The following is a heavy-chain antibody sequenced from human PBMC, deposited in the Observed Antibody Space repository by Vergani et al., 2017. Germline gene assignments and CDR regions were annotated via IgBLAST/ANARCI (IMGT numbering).Heavy chain of an antibody. CDR1: GFTFSSYS. Sequence: EVQLVESGGGLVKPGGSLRLSCAASGFTFSSYSMNWVRQAPGKGLEWVSYISSSSSTIYYADSVKGRFTISRDNAKNSLYLQMNSLRAEDTAVYYCARAASTSRLPTHFDYWGQGTLVTVSS. CDR2: ISSSSSTI. V-gene: IGHV3-48*01. CDR3: ARAASTSRLPTHFDY. D-gene: IGHD2-2*01. J-gene: IGHJ4*02.